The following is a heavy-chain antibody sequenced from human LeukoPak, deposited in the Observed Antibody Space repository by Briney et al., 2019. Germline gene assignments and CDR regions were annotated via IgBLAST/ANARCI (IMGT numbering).Heavy chain of an antibody. CDR1: GFTFSTYE. J-gene: IGHJ3*02. Sequence: GGSLRLSCAASGFTFSTYEMNWVRQAPGKGLEWVAYISASGASIYYAASVKGRFTISRDNAKNSLYLQMNSLRDEDTAVYYCARVGYAFDIWGQGTMVTVSS. CDR2: ISASGASI. CDR3: ARVGYAFDI. V-gene: IGHV3-48*03.